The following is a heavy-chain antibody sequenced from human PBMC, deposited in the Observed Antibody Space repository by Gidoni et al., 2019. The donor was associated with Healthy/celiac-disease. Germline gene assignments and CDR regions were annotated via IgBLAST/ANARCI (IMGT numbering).Heavy chain of an antibody. CDR1: GFTFSSYA. J-gene: IGHJ4*02. Sequence: EVQLLESGGGLVQPGGSLRLSCAASGFTFSSYAMSWVRQAPGKWLEWVSAISGSGGSTYYADSVKGRFTISRDNSKNTLYLQMNSLRAEDTAVYYCAKSEWELFGYFDYWGQGTLVTVSS. CDR3: AKSEWELFGYFDY. CDR2: ISGSGGST. D-gene: IGHD1-26*01. V-gene: IGHV3-23*01.